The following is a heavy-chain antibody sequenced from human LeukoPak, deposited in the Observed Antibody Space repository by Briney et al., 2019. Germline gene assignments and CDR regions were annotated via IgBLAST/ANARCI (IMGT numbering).Heavy chain of an antibody. CDR2: IYYSGST. V-gene: IGHV4-30-4*08. CDR3: AAPSHCSSTSSSCYYYMDV. J-gene: IGHJ6*03. Sequence: TLSLTCTVSGGSISSGDYYWSWIRQPPGKGLEWIGSIYYSGSTYYNPSLKSRVTISVDTSKNQFSLKLSSVTAADTAVYYCAAPSHCSSTSSSCYYYMDVWGKGTTVTVSS. D-gene: IGHD2-2*01. CDR1: GGSISSGDYY.